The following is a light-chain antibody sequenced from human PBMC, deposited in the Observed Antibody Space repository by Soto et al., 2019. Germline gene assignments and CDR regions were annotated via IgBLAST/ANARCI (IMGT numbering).Light chain of an antibody. V-gene: IGLV2-23*01. CDR2: EGS. CDR3: CSYAGNVV. J-gene: IGLJ2*01. CDR1: SSDVGSYNL. Sequence: QSGLTQPASVSGSPGQSITISCTGTSSDVGSYNLVSWYQQHPGKAPKLMIYEGSKRPSGVSNRFSGSKSGNTASLTISGLQAEDEADYYCCSYAGNVVFGGGTKLTVL.